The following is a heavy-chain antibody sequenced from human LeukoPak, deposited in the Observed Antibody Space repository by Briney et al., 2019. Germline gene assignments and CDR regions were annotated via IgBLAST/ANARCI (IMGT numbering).Heavy chain of an antibody. CDR3: ARFTTADAFDI. CDR2: IKQDGSEE. V-gene: IGHV3-7*03. J-gene: IGHJ3*02. Sequence: PGGSLRLSCAVSGVNFSSYWMSWVRQAPGKGLEWVANIKQDGSEEYYVDSVKGRFTISRDNSKNTLYLQMNSLRAEDTAVYYCARFTTADAFDIWGQGTMVTVSS. CDR1: GVNFSSYW. D-gene: IGHD3-22*01.